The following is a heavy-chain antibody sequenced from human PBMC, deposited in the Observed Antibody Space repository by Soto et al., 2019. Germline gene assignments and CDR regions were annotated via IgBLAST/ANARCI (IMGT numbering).Heavy chain of an antibody. CDR2: VYYTGST. CDR1: CVSISNFY. CDR3: ARTVLGPDLLADSFVDYYYYMDV. V-gene: IGHV4-59*08. D-gene: IGHD3-9*01. J-gene: IGHJ6*03. Sequence: PSETLSLTCTVSCVSISNFYWSCIRQPPGKGLEWIGYVYYTGSTSYNPSLKRRVTFSADSSRGQFSLRLNSVTAADTAVYYCARTVLGPDLLADSFVDYYYYMDVWGQGTTVTVSS.